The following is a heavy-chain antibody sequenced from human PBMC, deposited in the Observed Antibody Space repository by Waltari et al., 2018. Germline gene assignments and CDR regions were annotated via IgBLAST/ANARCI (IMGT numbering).Heavy chain of an antibody. V-gene: IGHV3-53*01. CDR2: IYSGVSA. CDR3: ARGPPISAKWELCWFDY. CDR1: GFAVSDHY. D-gene: IGHD3-16*01. J-gene: IGHJ4*02. Sequence: EVQVVESGGGLIQPGGSLRLSCAASGFAVSDHYMRWVRQAPGKGLEWVAVIYSGVSAYYADAVKGRFTISRDSSENTFYLQMSSLRVEDTAVYYCARGPPISAKWELCWFDYWGQGTLVTVSS.